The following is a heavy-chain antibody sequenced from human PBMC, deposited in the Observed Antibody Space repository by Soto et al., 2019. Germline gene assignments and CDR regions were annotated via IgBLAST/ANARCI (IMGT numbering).Heavy chain of an antibody. CDR1: GGSMSPYF. J-gene: IGHJ3*02. CDR2: IYYSGTT. V-gene: IGHV4-59*01. D-gene: IGHD1-26*01. CDR3: ARGRGGTYDAFDI. Sequence: QVQLRESGPRLVKPSETLSLTCTVSGGSMSPYFWSWIRQSPGKGLEWIGYIYYSGTTNYNPSFKSRVTTLLDTSKNPFSLKLVSLTAADTAFYYCARGRGGTYDAFDIWGPGALVTVSS.